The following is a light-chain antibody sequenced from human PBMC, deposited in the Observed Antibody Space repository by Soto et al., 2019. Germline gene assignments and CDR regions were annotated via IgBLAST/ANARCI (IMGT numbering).Light chain of an antibody. J-gene: IGKJ1*01. Sequence: EIVLTQSPGTLSLSPGERATLSCRASQSVSSSYLAWYQQKPGQAPRLLIYGASSRATGIPDRFSGSGSGTEFTLTISRLEPEDFAVYYCQQYGRSRWTFGQGTKVEIK. V-gene: IGKV3-20*01. CDR2: GAS. CDR1: QSVSSSY. CDR3: QQYGRSRWT.